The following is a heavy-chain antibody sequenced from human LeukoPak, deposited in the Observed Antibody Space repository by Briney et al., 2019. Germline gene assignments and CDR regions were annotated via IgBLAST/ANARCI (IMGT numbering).Heavy chain of an antibody. CDR3: VGGSSWSAHFDY. CDR2: SSGSGSII. Sequence: GGSLRLSCAASGFTFSDYYMSWIRQAPGKGLEWVSYSSGSGSIIYYADSVKGRFTISRDNAKNSLYLQMNSLRAEDTAVYYCVGGSSWSAHFDYWGQGTLVTVSS. CDR1: GFTFSDYY. J-gene: IGHJ4*02. D-gene: IGHD6-13*01. V-gene: IGHV3-11*01.